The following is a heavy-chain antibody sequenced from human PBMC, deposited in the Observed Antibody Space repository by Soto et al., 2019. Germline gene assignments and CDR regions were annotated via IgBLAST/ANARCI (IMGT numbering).Heavy chain of an antibody. D-gene: IGHD1-26*01. J-gene: IGHJ6*02. CDR2: IYYSGST. CDR3: ARGGVGASTNYYYYYGMDV. CDR1: VCSISSYY. Sequence: SETLSLTCTVSVCSISSYYWIWVRQPPGKGLEWIGYIYYSGSTNYNPSLKSRVTISVDTSKNQFSLKLSSVTAADTAVYYCARGGVGASTNYYYYYGMDVWGQGTTVTVSS. V-gene: IGHV4-59*01.